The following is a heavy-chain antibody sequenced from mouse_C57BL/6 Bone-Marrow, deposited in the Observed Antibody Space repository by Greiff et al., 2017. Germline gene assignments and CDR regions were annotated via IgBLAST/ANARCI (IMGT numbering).Heavy chain of an antibody. CDR3: ARHRDYGSRGYFDV. D-gene: IGHD1-2*01. CDR1: GFTFSSYG. J-gene: IGHJ1*03. Sequence: EVQGVESGGDLVKPGGSLKLSCAASGFTFSSYGMSWVRQPPDKRLEWVATISSGGSYTYYPDSVKGRFTISRDNAKNTLYRQMSSLKSEDPAMYYCARHRDYGSRGYFDVWGTGTTLTVSS. CDR2: ISSGGSYT. V-gene: IGHV5-6*01.